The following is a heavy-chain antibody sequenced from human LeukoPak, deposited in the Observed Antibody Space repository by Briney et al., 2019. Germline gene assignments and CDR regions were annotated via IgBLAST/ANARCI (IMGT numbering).Heavy chain of an antibody. Sequence: SQTLSLTCAVSGGSISSGGYSWSWIRQPPGKGLEWIGYIYHSGSTYYNPSLKSRVTISVDRSKNQFSLKLSSVTAADTAVYYCARSKLDSSGPSFDPWGQGTLVTVSS. CDR1: GGSISSGGYS. J-gene: IGHJ5*02. CDR2: IYHSGST. D-gene: IGHD3-22*01. CDR3: ARSKLDSSGPSFDP. V-gene: IGHV4-30-2*01.